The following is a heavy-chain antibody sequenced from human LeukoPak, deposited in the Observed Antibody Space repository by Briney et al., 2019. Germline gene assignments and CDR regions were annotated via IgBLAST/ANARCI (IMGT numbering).Heavy chain of an antibody. CDR2: IYYSGST. D-gene: IGHD1-26*01. CDR1: GGSISSYY. CDR3: AISYFGAFDI. J-gene: IGHJ3*02. V-gene: IGHV4-59*08. Sequence: SPSETLSLTCTVSGGSISSYYWSWIRQPPGKGLEWIGYIYYSGSTNYNPSLKSRVTISVDTSKNQFSLTLSSVTAADTAVYYCAISYFGAFDIWGQGTMVTVSS.